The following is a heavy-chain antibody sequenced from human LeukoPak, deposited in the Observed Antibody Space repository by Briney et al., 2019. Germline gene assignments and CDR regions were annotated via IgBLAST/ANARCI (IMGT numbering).Heavy chain of an antibody. V-gene: IGHV1-69*04. CDR1: GGTFSSYA. Sequence: SVKVSCKASGGTFSSYAISWVRQAPGQGLEWMGRIIPILGIANYAQKFQGRVTITADKSTSAAYMELSSLRSEDTAVYYCARGYSGSDAFDIWGQGTMVTVSS. D-gene: IGHD5-12*01. J-gene: IGHJ3*02. CDR3: ARGYSGSDAFDI. CDR2: IIPILGIA.